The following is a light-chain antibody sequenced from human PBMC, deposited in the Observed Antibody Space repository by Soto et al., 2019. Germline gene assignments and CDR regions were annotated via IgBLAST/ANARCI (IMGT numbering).Light chain of an antibody. V-gene: IGLV2-14*03. J-gene: IGLJ1*01. CDR3: SSYTSSNTYV. CDR2: DVS. CDR1: SSDVGAYNY. Sequence: QSVLTQPASVSVFPGQSITISCTGTSSDVGAYNYVSWYQQHPGKAPKLMIYDVSNRPSGVSNRFSGSKSGNTASLTISGLQAEDEADYYCSSYTSSNTYVFGTGTKVTVL.